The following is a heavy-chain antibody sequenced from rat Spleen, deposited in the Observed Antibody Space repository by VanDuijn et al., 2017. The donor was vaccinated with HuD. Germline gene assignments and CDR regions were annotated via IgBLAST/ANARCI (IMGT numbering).Heavy chain of an antibody. Sequence: EVQLVESDGGLVQPGKSLKLSCAASGFTFSDFFMAWVRQAPTKGLEWVATISYDDSTTYYRDSVTGRFTISRDNARSTQYLQMDSLRSEDTATYYCARQDTSGYSNWFTYWGQGTLVTVSS. CDR2: ISYDDSTT. D-gene: IGHD4-3*01. J-gene: IGHJ3*01. CDR3: ARQDTSGYSNWFTY. CDR1: GFTFSDFF. V-gene: IGHV5-29*01.